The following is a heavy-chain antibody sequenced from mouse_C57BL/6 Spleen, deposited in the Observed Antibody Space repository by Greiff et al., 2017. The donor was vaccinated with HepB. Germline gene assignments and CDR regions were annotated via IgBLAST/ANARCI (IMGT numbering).Heavy chain of an antibody. V-gene: IGHV1-50*01. J-gene: IGHJ2*01. CDR1: GYTFTSYW. CDR2: IDPSDSYT. Sequence: QVQLQQPGAELVKPGASVKLSCKASGYTFTSYWMQWVKQRPGQGLEWIGEIDPSDSYTNYNQKFKGKATLTVDTSSSTAYMQLSSLTSEDSAVYYCARRDGSGYGYWGQGTPLTVSS. D-gene: IGHD3-2*02. CDR3: ARRDGSGYGY.